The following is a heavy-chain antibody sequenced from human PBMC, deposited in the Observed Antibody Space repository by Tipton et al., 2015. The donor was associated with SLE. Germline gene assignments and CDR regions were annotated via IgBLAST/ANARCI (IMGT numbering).Heavy chain of an antibody. V-gene: IGHV4-61*02. CDR3: ARDPVAGRGIDY. CDR1: GGSISSGSHY. D-gene: IGHD6-19*01. CDR2: IYTSGST. Sequence: LRLSRTVSGGSISSGSHYWSWIRQPAGKGLEWIGRIYTSGSTNYNPSLKSRVTISVDTSKNQFSLKLSSVTAADTAVYYCARDPVAGRGIDYWGQGTLVTVSS. J-gene: IGHJ4*02.